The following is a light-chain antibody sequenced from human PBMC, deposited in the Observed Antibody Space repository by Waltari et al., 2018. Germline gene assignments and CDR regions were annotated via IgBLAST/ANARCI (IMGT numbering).Light chain of an antibody. CDR1: SSDVGTYKR. J-gene: IGLJ2*01. Sequence: QSALTQPASVSGSPGQSITISCTGTSSDVGTYKRVSWFQKHPGKAPKLMIYAVSNRPSGVSDRFSGSKSGDMASLTISGLQPEDEAEYFISSYAGSSKGVFGGGTKVTVL. CDR3: SSYAGSSKGV. CDR2: AVS. V-gene: IGLV2-23*02.